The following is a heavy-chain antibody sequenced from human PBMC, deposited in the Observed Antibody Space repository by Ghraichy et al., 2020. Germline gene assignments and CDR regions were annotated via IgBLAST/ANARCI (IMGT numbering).Heavy chain of an antibody. CDR2: IKPDGSKG. V-gene: IGHV3-7*01. CDR3: ARYGLDHGSGRSDWFDP. CDR1: GFTFSTYW. J-gene: IGHJ5*02. Sequence: GGSLRLSCAASGFTFSTYWMTWVRQAPGKGLEWVANIKPDGSKGYYVDSVKGRFTISRDNAKNSLYLQMNSLRAEDTAVYYCARYGLDHGSGRSDWFDPWGQGNQGTVSP. D-gene: IGHD3-10*01.